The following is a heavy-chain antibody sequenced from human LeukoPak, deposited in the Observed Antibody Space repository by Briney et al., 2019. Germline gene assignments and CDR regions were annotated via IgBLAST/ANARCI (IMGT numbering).Heavy chain of an antibody. CDR1: GFTFSSYA. D-gene: IGHD1-26*01. J-gene: IGHJ4*02. Sequence: PGGSLRLSCAASGFTFSSYAMGWVRQAPGKGLEWVSVISCNGDSTSYADSVKGRFTISRDNSKNTMYLQMNSLRAEDTAVYHCAIIVVGAYFDYWGQGTLVTVSS. CDR3: AIIVVGAYFDY. V-gene: IGHV3-23*01. CDR2: ISCNGDST.